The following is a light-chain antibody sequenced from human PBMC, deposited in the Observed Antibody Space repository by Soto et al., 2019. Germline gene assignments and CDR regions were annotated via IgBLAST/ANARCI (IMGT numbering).Light chain of an antibody. CDR2: EVS. CDR3: NSYTTSDTDV. CDR1: SSDVGAYNY. J-gene: IGLJ1*01. V-gene: IGLV2-14*01. Sequence: QSALTQPASVSGSPGQSLTISCTGTSSDVGAYNYVSWYQQHPGKVPKLMIYEVSNRPSGVSDRFSGSKSGNTASLTISGLQAEDEADYYCNSYTTSDTDVFGTGTKLTVL.